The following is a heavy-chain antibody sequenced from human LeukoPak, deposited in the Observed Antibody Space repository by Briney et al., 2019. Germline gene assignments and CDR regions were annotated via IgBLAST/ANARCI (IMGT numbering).Heavy chain of an antibody. D-gene: IGHD3-22*01. CDR3: ARSYSDSSAYQY. CDR2: INPNSGGT. CDR1: GYTFTGYY. J-gene: IGHJ4*02. V-gene: IGHV1-2*02. Sequence: GASVKVSCKASGYTFTGYYMHWVRQAPGQGPERMGWINPNSGGTNYAQKFQGRVTMTRDTSISTAYMELSRLRSDDTAVYYCARSYSDSSAYQYWGQGTLVTVSS.